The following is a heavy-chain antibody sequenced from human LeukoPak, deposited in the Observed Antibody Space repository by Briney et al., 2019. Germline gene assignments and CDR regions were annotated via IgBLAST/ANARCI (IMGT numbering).Heavy chain of an antibody. V-gene: IGHV4-61*01. D-gene: IGHD3-10*01. CDR1: GGSISSDSYY. CDR2: ISYSGTT. CDR3: ARIFGFGGGYFDY. J-gene: IGHJ4*02. Sequence: PSETLSLTCTVSGGSISSDSYYWSWIRQAPGKGLEWIGYISYSGTTNYNPSLKSRVTMSVDTSKNQFSVKLSSVTAADTAVYFCARIFGFGGGYFDYWGQGTLVTVSS.